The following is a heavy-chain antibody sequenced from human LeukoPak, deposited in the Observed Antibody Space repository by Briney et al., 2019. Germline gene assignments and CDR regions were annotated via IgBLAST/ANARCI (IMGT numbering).Heavy chain of an antibody. Sequence: GGPLRLLCGASGFPHNRYYVLWLRQATGKGLQWVSSINRSGYHTYYADSGKGRFTISRDNTKHTLDLHVNSLRAEDTAGYYCVRGSRANYDMWGQGTGVSVS. V-gene: IGHV3-23*01. D-gene: IGHD3-3*01. CDR2: INRSGYHT. CDR1: GFPHNRYY. J-gene: IGHJ4*02. CDR3: VRGSRANYDM.